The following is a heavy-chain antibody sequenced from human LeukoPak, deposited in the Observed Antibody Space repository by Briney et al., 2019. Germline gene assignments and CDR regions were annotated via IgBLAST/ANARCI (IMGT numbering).Heavy chain of an antibody. J-gene: IGHJ6*03. CDR3: ARARGYSYGKAGHYYYYYMDV. D-gene: IGHD5-18*01. CDR2: INPSGGST. V-gene: IGHV1-46*01. CDR1: GYTFTSYY. Sequence: ASVKVFCKASGYTFTSYYMHWVRQAPGQGLEWMGIINPSGGSTSYAQKFQGRVTMTRDMSTSTVYMELSSLRSEDTAVYYCARARGYSYGKAGHYYYYYMDVWGKGTTVTVSS.